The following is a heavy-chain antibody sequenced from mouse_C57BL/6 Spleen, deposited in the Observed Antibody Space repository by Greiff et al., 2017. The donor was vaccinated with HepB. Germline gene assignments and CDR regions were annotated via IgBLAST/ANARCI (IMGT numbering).Heavy chain of an antibody. CDR3: AISWDEGGY. CDR2: IYPGDGDT. D-gene: IGHD4-1*01. J-gene: IGHJ2*01. V-gene: IGHV1-82*01. CDR1: GYAFSSSW. Sequence: VQLQQSGPELVKPGASVKISCKASGYAFSSSWMNWVKQRPGKGLEWIGRIYPGDGDTNYNGKFKGKATLTADKSSSTAYMQLSSLTSEDSAVYFCAISWDEGGYWGQGTTLTVSS.